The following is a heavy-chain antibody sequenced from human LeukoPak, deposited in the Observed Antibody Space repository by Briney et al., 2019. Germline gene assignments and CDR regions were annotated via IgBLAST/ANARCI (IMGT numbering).Heavy chain of an antibody. V-gene: IGHV4-34*01. Sequence: PSETLSLTCAVYGGSFSGYYWSWIRQPPGKGLEWIGEINHSGSTNYNPSLKSRVTISVDTSKNQFSLKLSSVTAADTAVYYCARGRGSGSFTTLWGQGTLVTVSS. CDR3: ARGRGSGSFTTL. D-gene: IGHD1-26*01. CDR2: INHSGST. CDR1: GGSFSGYY. J-gene: IGHJ4*02.